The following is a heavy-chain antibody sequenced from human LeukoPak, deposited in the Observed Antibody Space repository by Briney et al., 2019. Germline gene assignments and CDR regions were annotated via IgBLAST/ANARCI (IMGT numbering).Heavy chain of an antibody. CDR3: ARRSGYDSLDY. D-gene: IGHD5-12*01. CDR2: IYHSGST. CDR1: GGSISTYY. Sequence: SETLSLTCTLSGGSISTYYWSWIRQPPGKGLEWIGYIYHSGSTNYNPSLKSRVTISVDTSKNQFSLKLSSVTAADTAVYYCARRSGYDSLDYWGQGTLVTVSS. V-gene: IGHV4-59*01. J-gene: IGHJ4*02.